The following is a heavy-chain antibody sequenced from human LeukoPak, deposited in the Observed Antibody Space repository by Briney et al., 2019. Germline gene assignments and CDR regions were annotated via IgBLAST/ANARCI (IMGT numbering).Heavy chain of an antibody. J-gene: IGHJ4*02. D-gene: IGHD3-22*01. Sequence: TGGSLRLSCAASGFTFSSYAMSWVRQAPGKGLEWVSAISGSGGSTYYADSVKGRFTISRDNSKNTLYLQMNSLRAEDTAVYYCAKEADNYYDSSGYLGDYFGYWGQGTLVTVSS. CDR3: AKEADNYYDSSGYLGDYFGY. CDR2: ISGSGGST. CDR1: GFTFSSYA. V-gene: IGHV3-23*01.